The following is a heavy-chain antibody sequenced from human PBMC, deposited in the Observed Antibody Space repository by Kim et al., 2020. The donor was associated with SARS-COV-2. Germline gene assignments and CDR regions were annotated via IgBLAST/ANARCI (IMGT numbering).Heavy chain of an antibody. Sequence: YAQKCQGRVTMTRNTSISTAYMGLSSLRSEDTAVYYCARGLFYGSGSYDYWGQGTLVTVSS. V-gene: IGHV1-8*01. J-gene: IGHJ4*02. CDR3: ARGLFYGSGSYDY. D-gene: IGHD3-10*01.